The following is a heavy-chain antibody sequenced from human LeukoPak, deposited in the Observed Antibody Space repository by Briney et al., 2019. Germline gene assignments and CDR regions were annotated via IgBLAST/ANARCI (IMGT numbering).Heavy chain of an antibody. CDR2: ISGSGGST. V-gene: IGHV3-23*01. CDR3: AKDYSVTMIVVVISFFDY. Sequence: GGSLRLSCAASGFTFSSYAMSWVRQAPGKGLEWVSAISGSGGSTYYADSVKGRFTISRDNSKNTLYLQMNSLRAEGTAVYYCAKDYSVTMIVVVISFFDYWGQGTLVTVSS. J-gene: IGHJ4*02. D-gene: IGHD3-22*01. CDR1: GFTFSSYA.